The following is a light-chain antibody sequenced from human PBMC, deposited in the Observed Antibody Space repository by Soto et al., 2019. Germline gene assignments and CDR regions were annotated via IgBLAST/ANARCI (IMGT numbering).Light chain of an antibody. CDR3: QQRSNGPPLFT. CDR2: DAS. Sequence: EIVLPQSPATLSLSPGERATLSCRASQSVSSYLASYQQKPCQAPRLLIYDASNRATGISPRFSGSGSGTDFTLTITSLEPEDVAVYYCQQRSNGPPLFTFGPGTKVDIK. CDR1: QSVSSY. V-gene: IGKV3-11*01. J-gene: IGKJ3*01.